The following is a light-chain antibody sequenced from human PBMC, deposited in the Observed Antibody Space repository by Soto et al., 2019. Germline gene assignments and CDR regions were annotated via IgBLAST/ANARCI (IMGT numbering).Light chain of an antibody. CDR3: QQHNSFSIT. V-gene: IGKV1-5*01. J-gene: IGKJ5*01. CDR1: QSASTF. CDR2: DAS. Sequence: DIQMTQSPSTLSASVGDRVTITCRASQSASTFLAWYQQKPGQAPKLLIYDASTLQSGVPSRFSASGSGTEFTLTINSLQADDFATYYCQQHNSFSITFGQGTRLEIK.